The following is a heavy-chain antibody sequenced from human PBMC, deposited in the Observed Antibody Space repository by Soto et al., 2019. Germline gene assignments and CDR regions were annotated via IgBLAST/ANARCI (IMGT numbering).Heavy chain of an antibody. CDR1: ELTLSDYY. Sequence: QVQLVESGGGLVKPGGSLRLSCAASELTLSDYYMTWIRQAPGKGLEWVSDISFSSSYRNYADCVKGRFTISRDNAKNSLYLQRNSVRAEDTAVYYCARAGYGFGKGYYLDHWGQGSLVTVSS. D-gene: IGHD5-18*01. V-gene: IGHV3-11*06. CDR2: ISFSSSYR. J-gene: IGHJ4*02. CDR3: ARAGYGFGKGYYLDH.